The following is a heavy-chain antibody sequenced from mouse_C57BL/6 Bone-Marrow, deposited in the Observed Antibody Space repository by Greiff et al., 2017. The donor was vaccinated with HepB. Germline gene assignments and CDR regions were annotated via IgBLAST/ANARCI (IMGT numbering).Heavy chain of an antibody. V-gene: IGHV1-19*01. CDR1: GYTFTDYY. J-gene: IGHJ2*01. CDR3: ARNSGVVYYDYGGDY. Sequence: EVQRVESGPVLVKPGASVKMSCKASGYTFTDYYMNWVKQSHGKSLEWIGVINPYNGGTSYNQKFKGKATLTVDKSSSTAYMELNSLTSEDSAVYYCARNSGVVYYDYGGDYWGQGTTLTVSS. CDR2: INPYNGGT. D-gene: IGHD2-4*01.